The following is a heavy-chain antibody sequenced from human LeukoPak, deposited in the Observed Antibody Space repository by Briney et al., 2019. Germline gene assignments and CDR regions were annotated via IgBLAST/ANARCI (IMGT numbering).Heavy chain of an antibody. J-gene: IGHJ4*02. Sequence: SETLSLTCAVYGGSFSGYYWSWIRQPPGKGLEWIGEISHSGSTNYNPSLKSRVTISVDTSKNQFSLKLSSVTAADTAVYYCASGYSSSWLNYWGQGTLVTVSS. CDR2: ISHSGST. CDR1: GGSFSGYY. V-gene: IGHV4-34*01. CDR3: ASGYSSSWLNY. D-gene: IGHD6-13*01.